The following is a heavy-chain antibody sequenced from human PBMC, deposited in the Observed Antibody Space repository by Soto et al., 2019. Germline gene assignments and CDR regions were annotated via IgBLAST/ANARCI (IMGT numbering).Heavy chain of an antibody. CDR1: GFTFDDYV. CDR3: AKNSLAAADFYGMDV. D-gene: IGHD6-13*01. V-gene: IGHV3-9*01. J-gene: IGHJ6*02. CDR2: ISWNSGSI. Sequence: EVQLVESGGGLVQPGRSLRLSCAASGFTFDDYVMHWVQQAPGKGLEWVSGISWNSGSIGYADSVKGRFTISRDNAKNSLYLQMNSLRAEDTALYYCAKNSLAAADFYGMDVWGQGTTVTVSS.